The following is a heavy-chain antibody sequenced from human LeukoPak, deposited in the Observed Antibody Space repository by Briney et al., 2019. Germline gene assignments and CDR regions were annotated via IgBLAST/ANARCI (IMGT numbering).Heavy chain of an antibody. D-gene: IGHD2-15*01. CDR2: INPNSGGT. V-gene: IGHV1-2*02. CDR1: GYTFTGYY. J-gene: IGHJ3*02. CDR3: ARMVDWVAFDI. Sequence: GASVKVSCRASGYTFTGYYMHWVRQAPGQGLEWMGWINPNSGGTNYAQKFQGRVTMTRDTSISTAYMELSRPRSDDTAVYYCARMVDWVAFDIWGQGTMVTVSS.